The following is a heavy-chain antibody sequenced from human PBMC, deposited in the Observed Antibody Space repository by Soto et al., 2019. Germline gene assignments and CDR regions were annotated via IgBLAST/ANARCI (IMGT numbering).Heavy chain of an antibody. Sequence: SGPTLVNPTQTLTLPCTFSGFSLTTSGMRVSWIRQPPGKALEWLALIDWGDDKYYTTSLKTRLTISKDTSKNQVVLTMTNMDPVDTATYYCARILTVRGPPGYYYGMDVWGQGTMVTVSS. CDR1: GFSLTTSGMR. CDR3: ARILTVRGPPGYYYGMDV. D-gene: IGHD3-10*02. J-gene: IGHJ6*02. V-gene: IGHV2-70*01. CDR2: IDWGDDK.